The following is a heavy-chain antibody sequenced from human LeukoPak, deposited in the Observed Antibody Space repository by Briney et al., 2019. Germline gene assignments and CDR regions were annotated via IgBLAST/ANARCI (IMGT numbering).Heavy chain of an antibody. V-gene: IGHV3-49*04. J-gene: IGHJ4*02. Sequence: PGGSLRLSCAASEFTFFTYWMSWVRQAPGKGLEWVGFIRGKAYGGTTEYAASVKGRFTISRDDSKSIAYLQMNSLKTEDTAVYYCTRGFTYYYDSSGYYEDYWGQGTLVTVSS. D-gene: IGHD3-22*01. CDR2: IRGKAYGGTT. CDR1: EFTFFTYW. CDR3: TRGFTYYYDSSGYYEDY.